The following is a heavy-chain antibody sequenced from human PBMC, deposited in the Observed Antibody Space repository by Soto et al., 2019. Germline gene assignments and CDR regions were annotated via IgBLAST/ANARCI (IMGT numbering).Heavy chain of an antibody. D-gene: IGHD1-1*01. CDR2: INDYGTTI. CDR1: GFTLGNYW. CDR3: ARGVLEPFDY. V-gene: IGHV3-74*01. J-gene: IGHJ4*02. Sequence: PGGSLRLSCAASGFTLGNYWVHWVRQAPGKGLVWVSRINDYGTTINYAESVEGRFIISRDDAKSEVYLQMNNLRAEDSAVYYCARGVLEPFDYGGQGALATVSS.